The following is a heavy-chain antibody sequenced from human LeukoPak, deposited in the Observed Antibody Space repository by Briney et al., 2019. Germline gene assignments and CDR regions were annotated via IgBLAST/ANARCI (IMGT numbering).Heavy chain of an antibody. CDR2: IRYDGSNK. CDR1: GFTFSSYG. D-gene: IGHD3-16*01. Sequence: GGSLRLSCAASGFTFSSYGMHWVRQAPGKGLEWVAFIRYDGSNKYYADSVKGRFTISRDNSKNTLYLQMNSLRAEDTAVYYCAKLGCDYVWGSYPEDYWGQGTLVTVSS. J-gene: IGHJ4*02. V-gene: IGHV3-30*02. CDR3: AKLGCDYVWGSYPEDY.